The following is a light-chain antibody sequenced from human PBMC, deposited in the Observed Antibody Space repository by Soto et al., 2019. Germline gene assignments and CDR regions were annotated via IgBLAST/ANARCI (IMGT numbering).Light chain of an antibody. CDR1: SSDVGGYNY. CDR3: SSYGGSNNFVL. CDR2: EVN. V-gene: IGLV2-8*01. J-gene: IGLJ2*01. Sequence: QSALTQPPSASGSLGQSVTISCTGTSSDVGGYNYVSWYQQRPGKAPKLMIYEVNERPSGVPDRFSGSKSGNTASLTVSGLQAEDEADYYCSSYGGSNNFVLFGGGTQLTV.